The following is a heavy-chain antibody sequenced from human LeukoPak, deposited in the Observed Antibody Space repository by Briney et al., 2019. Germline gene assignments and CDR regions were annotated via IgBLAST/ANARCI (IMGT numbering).Heavy chain of an antibody. Sequence: PGGSLRLSCAASGFTFSSYGMNWVRQAPGEGLEWVSSISSSSSYIYYADSVKGRFTISRDNAKNSLYLQMNSLSAEDTAVYYCARDSTGRGSGRGDYWGQGTLVIVSS. V-gene: IGHV3-21*01. CDR1: GFTFSSYG. D-gene: IGHD3-10*01. CDR3: ARDSTGRGSGRGDY. J-gene: IGHJ4*02. CDR2: ISSSSSYI.